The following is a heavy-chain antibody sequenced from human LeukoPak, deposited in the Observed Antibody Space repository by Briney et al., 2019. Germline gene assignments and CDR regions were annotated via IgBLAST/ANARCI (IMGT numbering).Heavy chain of an antibody. CDR1: GFTFSSYW. CDR2: IKQDGSEK. J-gene: IGHJ6*03. D-gene: IGHD3-9*01. CDR3: ARGDILTGYYGYYYYMDV. Sequence: GGSLRLSCAASGFTFSSYWMSWVRQAPGKGLEWVANIKQDGSEKYYVDSVKGRFTISRDNAKNSLYLQMNSLRAEDTAVYYCARGDILTGYYGYYYYMDVWGKGTTVTVSS. V-gene: IGHV3-7*01.